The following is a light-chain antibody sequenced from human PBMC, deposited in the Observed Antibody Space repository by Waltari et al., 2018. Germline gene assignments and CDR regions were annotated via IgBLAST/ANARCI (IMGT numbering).Light chain of an antibody. J-gene: IGLJ3*02. CDR1: SSDVGNFNL. V-gene: IGLV2-14*02. Sequence: QSALTQPASVSGSPGQSITISCTGTSSDVGNFNLVSWYQQHPDKAPRLFIFDVTNRPSRGSNRVTGSKSGNTASLTISGLQAEDETDYYCSSYTSRATWVFGGGTRLAVL. CDR2: DVT. CDR3: SSYTSRATWV.